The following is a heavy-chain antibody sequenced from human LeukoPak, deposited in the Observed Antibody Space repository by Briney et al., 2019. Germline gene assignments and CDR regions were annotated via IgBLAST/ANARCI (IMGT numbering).Heavy chain of an antibody. CDR3: ARVRRDGYNFRVPFDY. J-gene: IGHJ4*02. CDR1: GGTFSSYA. Sequence: SVKVSCKASGGTFSSYAISWVRQAPGQGLEWMGRIIPILGIANYAQEFQGRVTITADKSTSTAYMELSSLRSEDTAVYYCARVRRDGYNFRVPFDYWGQGTLVTVSS. D-gene: IGHD5-12*01. CDR2: IIPILGIA. V-gene: IGHV1-69*04.